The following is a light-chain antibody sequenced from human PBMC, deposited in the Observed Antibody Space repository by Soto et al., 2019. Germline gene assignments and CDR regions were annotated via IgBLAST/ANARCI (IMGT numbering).Light chain of an antibody. V-gene: IGLV2-14*03. CDR2: DVN. Sequence: QSALTQPASVSGSPGQSITISCTGTSSDIGAYNFVSWYQQHPGKAPKLMLYDVNIRPSGVSNRFSGSKSGNTASLTISGLQAEDEADYYCTSWTTSTTMIFGGGTKPHRP. J-gene: IGLJ2*01. CDR3: TSWTTSTTMI. CDR1: SSDIGAYNF.